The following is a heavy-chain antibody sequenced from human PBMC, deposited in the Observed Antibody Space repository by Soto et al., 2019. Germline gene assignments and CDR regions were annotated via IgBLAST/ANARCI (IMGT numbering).Heavy chain of an antibody. J-gene: IGHJ3*02. CDR3: AKTLVAGAFDI. Sequence: TGESLKISCRGSGFSFTSHWIAWVRQMPGKGLECMGIIYPRDSDTRYNPSFQGQITISVDSSISTAYLQWSSLKTSDTAFYYCAKTLVAGAFDIWGQGTMVTVSS. CDR1: GFSFTSHW. CDR2: IYPRDSDT. D-gene: IGHD2-8*02. V-gene: IGHV5-51*01.